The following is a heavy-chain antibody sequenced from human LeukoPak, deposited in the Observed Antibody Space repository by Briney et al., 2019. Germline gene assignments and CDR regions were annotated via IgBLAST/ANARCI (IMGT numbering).Heavy chain of an antibody. D-gene: IGHD6-13*01. Sequence: PSETLSLTCAVYGGSFNGYHWTWIRQPPGKGLEWIGEINHSGSTNYNPSLKSRVTISVDTSKNQFSLKVNSVTAADTAVYYCASSERAAAVPSFYFDYWGQGTLVTVSS. CDR3: ASSERAAAVPSFYFDY. V-gene: IGHV4-34*01. CDR2: INHSGST. CDR1: GGSFNGYH. J-gene: IGHJ4*02.